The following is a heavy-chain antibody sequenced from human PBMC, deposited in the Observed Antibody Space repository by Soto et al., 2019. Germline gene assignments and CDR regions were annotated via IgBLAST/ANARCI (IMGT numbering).Heavy chain of an antibody. Sequence: SQTLSLTCAISGDSVSSNSAAWNWIRQSPSRGLEWLGRTYYRSKWYNDYAVSVKSRITINPDTSKNQFSLQLNSVTPEDTAVYYCAREREDPAYCGGDCYFGFDYWGQGTLVTVSS. CDR1: GDSVSSNSAA. D-gene: IGHD2-21*01. CDR3: AREREDPAYCGGDCYFGFDY. CDR2: TYYRSKWYN. J-gene: IGHJ4*02. V-gene: IGHV6-1*01.